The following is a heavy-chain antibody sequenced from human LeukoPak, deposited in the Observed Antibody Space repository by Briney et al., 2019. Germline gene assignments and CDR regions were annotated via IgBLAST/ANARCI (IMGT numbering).Heavy chain of an antibody. J-gene: IGHJ2*01. Sequence: ASVKVSCKASGGTFSSYAISWVRQAPGQGLEWMGGIIPIFGTANYAQKFQGRVTITADKSTSTAYMELSSLRSEDTAVYYCARVVVTAPALGWYFDLWGRGTLVTVSS. CDR1: GGTFSSYA. CDR2: IIPIFGTA. V-gene: IGHV1-69*06. CDR3: ARVVVTAPALGWYFDL. D-gene: IGHD2-21*02.